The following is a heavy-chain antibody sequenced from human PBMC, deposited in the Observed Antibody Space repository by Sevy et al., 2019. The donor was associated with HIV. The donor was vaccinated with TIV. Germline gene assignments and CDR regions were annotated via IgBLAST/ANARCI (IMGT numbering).Heavy chain of an antibody. CDR1: GFTFSSYA. J-gene: IGHJ4*02. CDR2: ISYDGSNK. V-gene: IGHV3-30-3*01. CDR3: ARATPITMVRGVTKTKTGSLDY. D-gene: IGHD3-10*01. Sequence: GGSLRLSCAASGFTFSSYAMHWVRQAPGKGLEWVAVISYDGSNKYYADSVKGRFTISRDNSKNTLYLQMNSLRAGETAVYYCARATPITMVRGVTKTKTGSLDYWGQGTLVTVSS.